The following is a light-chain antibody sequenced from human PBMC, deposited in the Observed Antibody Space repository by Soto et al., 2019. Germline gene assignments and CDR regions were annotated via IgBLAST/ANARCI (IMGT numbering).Light chain of an antibody. Sequence: DIQMTQSPSTLSASVGDRVTITCQASQSLINRLAWYQQKPGTAPKVLIYDASSLESGVPSRVSGSGSGTHFILTISRLQPDDFATDFCHYYSAVWTFGQGTKVEIK. CDR1: QSLINR. CDR3: HYYSAVWT. J-gene: IGKJ1*01. V-gene: IGKV1-5*01. CDR2: DAS.